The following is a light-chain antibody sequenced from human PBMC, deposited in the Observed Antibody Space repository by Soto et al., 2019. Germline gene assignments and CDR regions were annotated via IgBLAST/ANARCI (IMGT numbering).Light chain of an antibody. CDR1: SSDVGGYNY. Sequence: QSVLTQPPSASGSPGQSVAISCTGTSSDVGGYNYVSWYQQHPGKAPKLMIYEVNNRPSGVPDRFSGSKSGNTASLTVSGLQAEDEDDYYCSTYAGSRNVFGTGTKLTVL. V-gene: IGLV2-8*01. CDR2: EVN. J-gene: IGLJ1*01. CDR3: STYAGSRNV.